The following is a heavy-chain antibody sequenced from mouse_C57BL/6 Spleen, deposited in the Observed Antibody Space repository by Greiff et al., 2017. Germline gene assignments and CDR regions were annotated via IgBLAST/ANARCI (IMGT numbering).Heavy chain of an antibody. CDR3: ARQLRLRGYAMDY. CDR2: LDPSDSYT. CDR1: GYTFTSYW. D-gene: IGHD3-2*02. Sequence: QVQLQQPGAELVKPGASVKLSCKASGYTFTSYWMQWVKQRPGQGLEWIGELDPSDSYTNYNQKFKGKATLTVDTSSSTAYMQLSSLTSEDSAVYYCARQLRLRGYAMDYWGQGTSVTVSS. J-gene: IGHJ4*01. V-gene: IGHV1-50*01.